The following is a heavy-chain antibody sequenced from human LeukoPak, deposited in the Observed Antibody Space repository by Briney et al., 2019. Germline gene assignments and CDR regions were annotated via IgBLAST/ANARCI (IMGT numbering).Heavy chain of an antibody. Sequence: ASVKVSCKASGGTFSSYAISWVRQAPGQGLEWMGGIIPIFGTANYAQKFQGRVTITADESTSTAYMELSSLRSEDTAVYYCADFTTYYYGSGDMNWGQGTLVTVSS. J-gene: IGHJ4*02. V-gene: IGHV1-69*13. CDR2: IIPIFGTA. CDR1: GGTFSSYA. D-gene: IGHD3-10*01. CDR3: ADFTTYYYGSGDMN.